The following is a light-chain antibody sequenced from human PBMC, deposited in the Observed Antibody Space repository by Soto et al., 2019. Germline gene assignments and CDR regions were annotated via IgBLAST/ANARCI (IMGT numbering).Light chain of an antibody. J-gene: IGKJ4*01. CDR2: DAS. V-gene: IGKV3-11*01. Sequence: EIVLTQSPATLSLSPGERATLSCRASQSLSSYLAWYQQKPGQAPRLLIYDASNRATGIPARFSGSGSGTDFTLTISSLEPEDFAVYYCQQRSNWPLTFGGGTKMEIK. CDR1: QSLSSY. CDR3: QQRSNWPLT.